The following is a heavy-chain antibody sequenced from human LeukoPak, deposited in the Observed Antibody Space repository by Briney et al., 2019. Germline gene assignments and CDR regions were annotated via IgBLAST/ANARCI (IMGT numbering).Heavy chain of an antibody. Sequence: SETLSLTCNVSGGSIRGYYWSWIRQPPGKGLEWIGYIYSSGSTNYNPSLKSRVTMSVDTSKNQFSLKLSSVTAADTAVYYCARTTLLNFDWSPDVFDIWGQGTMVTVSS. J-gene: IGHJ3*02. D-gene: IGHD3-9*01. CDR3: ARTTLLNFDWSPDVFDI. V-gene: IGHV4-59*12. CDR2: IYSSGST. CDR1: GGSIRGYY.